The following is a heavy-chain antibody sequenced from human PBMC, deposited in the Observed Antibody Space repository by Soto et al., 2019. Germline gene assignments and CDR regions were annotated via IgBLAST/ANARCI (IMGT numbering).Heavy chain of an antibody. J-gene: IGHJ5*02. Sequence: QLQLQESGPGLVKPSETLSLTCTVSGGSISSSGYYWGWIRQPPGKGLEWIGTIYYSGSTYYNPSRKSRVTISVDTSKTQFALKLSSVTAADTAVYYCATSNWFDPWGQGTLVTVSS. CDR3: ATSNWFDP. CDR2: IYYSGST. CDR1: GGSISSSGYY. V-gene: IGHV4-39*01.